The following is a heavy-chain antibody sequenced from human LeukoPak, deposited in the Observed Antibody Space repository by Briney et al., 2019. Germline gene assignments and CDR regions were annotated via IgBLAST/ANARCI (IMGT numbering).Heavy chain of an antibody. CDR2: IYSGGST. V-gene: IGHV3-66*01. D-gene: IGHD2-2*01. Sequence: GGSLRLSCAASGFTVSSNYMSWVRQAPGKGLERVSVIYSGGSTYYADSVKGRFTISRDNSKNTLYLQMNSLRAEDTAVYYCARERRRYCSSTSCYRGPYYYYGMDVWGQGTTVTVSS. CDR3: ARERRRYCSSTSCYRGPYYYYGMDV. J-gene: IGHJ6*02. CDR1: GFTVSSNY.